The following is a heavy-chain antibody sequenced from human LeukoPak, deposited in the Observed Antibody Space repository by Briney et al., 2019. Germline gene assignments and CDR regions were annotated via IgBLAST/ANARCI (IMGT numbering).Heavy chain of an antibody. V-gene: IGHV4-38-2*01. D-gene: IGHD3-22*01. J-gene: IGHJ6*03. Sequence: SETLSLTCAVSGYSISSGYYWGWIRQPPGKGLEWIGSIYHSGSTYYNPSLKSRVTISVDTSKNQFSLKLSSVTAADTAVYYCAFNYDSSGYYPGYMDVWGKGTTVTVSS. CDR3: AFNYDSSGYYPGYMDV. CDR1: GYSISSGYY. CDR2: IYHSGST.